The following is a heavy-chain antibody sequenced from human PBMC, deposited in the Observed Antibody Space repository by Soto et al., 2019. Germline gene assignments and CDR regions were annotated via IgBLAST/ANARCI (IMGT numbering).Heavy chain of an antibody. CDR2: IVVGSGNT. V-gene: IGHV1-58*02. J-gene: IGHJ1*01. D-gene: IGHD3-22*01. CDR1: GFTFTSSA. Sequence: SVKVSCKASGFTFTSSAMQWVRQARGQRLEWIGWIVVGSGNTNYAQKFQERVTITRDMSTSTAYMELSSLRSEDTAVYYCASEKDHYYDSSEDPGYFQRWGQGTLVTVSS. CDR3: ASEKDHYYDSSEDPGYFQR.